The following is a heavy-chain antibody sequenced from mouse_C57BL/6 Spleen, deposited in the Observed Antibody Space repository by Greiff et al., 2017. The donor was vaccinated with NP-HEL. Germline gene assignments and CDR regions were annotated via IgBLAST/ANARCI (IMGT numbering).Heavy chain of an antibody. CDR2: IYPGSGST. Sequence: QVQLQQPGAELVKPGASVKMSCKASGYTFTSYWITWVKQRPGQGLEWIGDIYPGSGSTNYNEKFKSKATLTVDTSSSTAYMQLSSLTSEDSAVYYCARSRGYSNYVGYFDVWGTGTTVTVSS. CDR3: ARSRGYSNYVGYFDV. D-gene: IGHD2-5*01. CDR1: GYTFTSYW. V-gene: IGHV1-55*01. J-gene: IGHJ1*03.